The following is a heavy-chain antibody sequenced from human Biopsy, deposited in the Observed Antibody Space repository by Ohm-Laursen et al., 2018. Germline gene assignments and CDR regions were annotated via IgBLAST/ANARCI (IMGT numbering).Heavy chain of an antibody. V-gene: IGHV4-59*01. J-gene: IGHJ6*02. CDR1: GGSISGYY. Sequence: GTLSLTCTVSGGSISGYYWTWIRQSPGKGLEWIGYIYYHNGRSSYNPSLKSRVTMSVDTSQNQFSLNLNSVTAADTAVYYCARDVEGFYSYAMDVWGQGTTVTVSS. D-gene: IGHD5-24*01. CDR3: ARDVEGFYSYAMDV. CDR2: IYYHNGRS.